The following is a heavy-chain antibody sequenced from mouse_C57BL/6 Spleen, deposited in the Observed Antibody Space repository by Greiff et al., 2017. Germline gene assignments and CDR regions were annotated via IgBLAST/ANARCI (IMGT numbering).Heavy chain of an antibody. D-gene: IGHD2-2*01. CDR1: GYTFTSYW. J-gene: IGHJ2*01. CDR3: ARSERENGYDGYYFDY. Sequence: QVQLQQPGAELVMPGASVKLSCKASGYTFTSYWMHWVKQRPGQGLEWIGEIDPSDSYTNYNQKFKGKSTLTVDKSSSTAYMQLSSLTSEDSAVYYCARSERENGYDGYYFDYWGQGTTLTDSS. CDR2: IDPSDSYT. V-gene: IGHV1-69*01.